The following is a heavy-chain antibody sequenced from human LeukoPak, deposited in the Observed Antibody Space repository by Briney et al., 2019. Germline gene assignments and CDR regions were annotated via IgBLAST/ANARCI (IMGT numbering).Heavy chain of an antibody. Sequence: SETLSLTCAVYGGSFSGYYWSWIRQPPGKGLEWIGEINHSGSTNYNPSLKSRVTISVDTSKNQFSLKLSSVTAADTAVYYCARGRMDYYGSGSSKRQFDYWVQGTLVTVSS. J-gene: IGHJ4*02. V-gene: IGHV4-34*01. CDR2: INHSGST. CDR1: GGSFSGYY. D-gene: IGHD3-10*01. CDR3: ARGRMDYYGSGSSKRQFDY.